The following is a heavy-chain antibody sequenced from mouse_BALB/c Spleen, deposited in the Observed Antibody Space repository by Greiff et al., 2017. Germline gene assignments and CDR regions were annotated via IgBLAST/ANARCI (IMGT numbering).Heavy chain of an antibody. J-gene: IGHJ4*01. CDR2: ISNGGGST. CDR1: GFTFSSYT. V-gene: IGHV5-12-2*01. Sequence: EVQLQQSGGGLVQPGGSLKLSCAASGFTFSSYTMSWVRQTPEKRLEWVAYISNGGGSTYYPDTVKGRFTISRDNAKNNLYLQMSSLKSEDTAMYYCARDGWDGVYAMDYWGQGTSVTVSS. CDR3: ARDGWDGVYAMDY. D-gene: IGHD4-1*01.